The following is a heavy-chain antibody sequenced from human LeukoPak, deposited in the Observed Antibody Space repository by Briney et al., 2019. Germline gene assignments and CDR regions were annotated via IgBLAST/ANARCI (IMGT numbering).Heavy chain of an antibody. J-gene: IGHJ4*02. V-gene: IGHV3-23*01. D-gene: IGHD4-17*01. CDR2: ISGSGGNT. CDR1: GFTFTTYW. CDR3: ATVRGNDYGDPYYFDY. Sequence: SGGSLRLSCAASGFTFTTYWMHWVRQAPGKGLEWVSAISGSGGNTYYADSVKGRFTISRDNSKNTLYLQMNSLRAEDTAVYYCATVRGNDYGDPYYFDYWGQGTLVTVSS.